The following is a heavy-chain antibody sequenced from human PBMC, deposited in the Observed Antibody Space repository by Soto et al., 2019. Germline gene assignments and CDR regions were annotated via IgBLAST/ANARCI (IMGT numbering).Heavy chain of an antibody. J-gene: IGHJ4*02. D-gene: IGHD6-19*01. CDR3: AKDARYSSGWSYFDY. V-gene: IGHV3-23*01. CDR2: ISGSGGST. CDR1: GFTFSSYA. Sequence: GGSLRLSCAASGFTFSSYAMSRVRQAPGKGLEWVSAISGSGGSTYYADSVKGRFTISRDNSKNTLYLQMNSLRAEDTAVYYCAKDARYSSGWSYFDYWGQGTLVTVSS.